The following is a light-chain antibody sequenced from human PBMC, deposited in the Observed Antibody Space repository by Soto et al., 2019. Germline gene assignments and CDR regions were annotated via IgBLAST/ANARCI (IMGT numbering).Light chain of an antibody. Sequence: DIVMTQSPDSLAVSLGERATINCKSSQSVLYSSNNKKYLASYQQKPGQPPKLLIYWASTRESGVPDRFSGSGSGTDFTLTISSLQAEDVAVYYCQQYYSTPRGTFGGGTKVEIK. CDR1: QSVLYSSNNKKY. J-gene: IGKJ4*01. V-gene: IGKV4-1*01. CDR3: QQYYSTPRGT. CDR2: WAS.